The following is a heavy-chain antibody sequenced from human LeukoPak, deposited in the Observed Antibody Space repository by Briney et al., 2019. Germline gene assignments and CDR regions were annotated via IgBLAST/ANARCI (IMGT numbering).Heavy chain of an antibody. CDR1: GGTFSSYT. V-gene: IGHV1-69*04. CDR3: ARDYGDYGIYFDY. Sequence: ASVKVSCKVSGGTFSSYTISWVRQAPGQGLEWMGRIIPILGIANYAQKFQGRVTITADKSTSTAYMELSSLRSEDTAVYYCARDYGDYGIYFDYWGQGTLVTVSS. D-gene: IGHD4-17*01. CDR2: IIPILGIA. J-gene: IGHJ4*02.